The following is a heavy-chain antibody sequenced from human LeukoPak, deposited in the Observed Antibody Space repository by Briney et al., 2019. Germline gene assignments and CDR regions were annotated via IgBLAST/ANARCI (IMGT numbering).Heavy chain of an antibody. CDR1: GFTFSSYA. Sequence: PGGSLRLSCAASGFTFSSYAMSWVRQAPGEGLEWVSAISGSGGSTYYADSVKGRFTISRDNAKNSLYLQMNSLRAEDTAVYYCARGKPPLDYWGQGTLVTVSS. CDR2: ISGSGGST. CDR3: ARGKPPLDY. V-gene: IGHV3-23*01. J-gene: IGHJ4*02.